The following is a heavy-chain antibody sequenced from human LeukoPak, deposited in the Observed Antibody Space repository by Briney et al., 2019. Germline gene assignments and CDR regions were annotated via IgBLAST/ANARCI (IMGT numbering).Heavy chain of an antibody. CDR1: GFTFSAYC. Sequence: GGSLRLSCAVSGFTFSAYCMDWVRQAPGKGLVWVSRIYVDGCTTNYPDSVKGRFTISRDNAKNTVYLEMNSLSVEDTATYYCIRDFRSADLWGQGTLVTVTS. CDR2: IYVDGCTT. V-gene: IGHV3-74*01. CDR3: IRDFRSADL. J-gene: IGHJ5*02.